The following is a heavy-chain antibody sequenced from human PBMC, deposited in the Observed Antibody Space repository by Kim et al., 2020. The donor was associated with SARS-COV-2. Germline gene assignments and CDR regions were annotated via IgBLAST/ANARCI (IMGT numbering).Heavy chain of an antibody. Sequence: GGSLRLSCAASGFTFSSYAMSWVRQAPGKGLEWVSAISGSGGSTYYADSVKGRFTISRDNSKNTLYLQMNSLRAEDTAVYYCAKSGGYDFWSGPLSYYYYYMDVWGKGTTVTVSS. V-gene: IGHV3-23*01. CDR2: ISGSGGST. CDR1: GFTFSSYA. D-gene: IGHD3-3*01. J-gene: IGHJ6*03. CDR3: AKSGGYDFWSGPLSYYYYYMDV.